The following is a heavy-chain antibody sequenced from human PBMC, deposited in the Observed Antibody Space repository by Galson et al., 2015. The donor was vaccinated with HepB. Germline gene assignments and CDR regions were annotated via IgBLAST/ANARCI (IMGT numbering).Heavy chain of an antibody. CDR2: ISYDGSNK. J-gene: IGHJ4*02. D-gene: IGHD3-9*01. V-gene: IGHV3-30-3*01. Sequence: SLRLSCAASGFTFSSYAMHWVRQAPGKGLEWVAVISYDGSNKYYADSVKGRFTISRDNSKNTLYLQMNSLRAEDTAVYYCARWLDYWGQGTLVTVSS. CDR1: GFTFSSYA. CDR3: ARWLDY.